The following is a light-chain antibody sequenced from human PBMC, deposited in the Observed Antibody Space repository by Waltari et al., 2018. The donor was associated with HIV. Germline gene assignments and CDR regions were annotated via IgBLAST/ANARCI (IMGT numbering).Light chain of an antibody. V-gene: IGLV2-23*02. Sequence: QSALTQPASVSGSHGQSITISCTGTSSDGGSYNLVSWYQQHPGKAPKLMIYEVSKRPSGVSNRFSGSKSGNTASLTISGLQAEDEADYYCCSYAGSSTPYVFGTGTKVTVL. CDR3: CSYAGSSTPYV. J-gene: IGLJ1*01. CDR1: SSDGGSYNL. CDR2: EVS.